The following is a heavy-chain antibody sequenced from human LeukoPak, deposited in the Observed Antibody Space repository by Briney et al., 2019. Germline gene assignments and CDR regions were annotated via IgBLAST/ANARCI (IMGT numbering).Heavy chain of an antibody. D-gene: IGHD3-22*01. Sequence: GRSLRLSCAASGFTFSSYGMHWVRQAPGKGLEWVAVISYDGSNKYYADSVKGRFTISRDNSKNTLYLQMNSLRAEDTAVHYCAKDNYVVITTGYFDYWGQGTLVTVSS. CDR2: ISYDGSNK. CDR3: AKDNYVVITTGYFDY. V-gene: IGHV3-30*18. CDR1: GFTFSSYG. J-gene: IGHJ4*02.